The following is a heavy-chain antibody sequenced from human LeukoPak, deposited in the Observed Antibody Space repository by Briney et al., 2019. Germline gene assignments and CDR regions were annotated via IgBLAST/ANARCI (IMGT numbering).Heavy chain of an antibody. CDR1: GFTFSSYS. CDR3: ARDFYDILTGYFGNTIDY. V-gene: IGHV3-48*04. J-gene: IGHJ4*02. CDR2: ISSSSSTI. Sequence: GGSLRLSCAASGFTFSSYSMNWVRQAAGKGLEGVSYISSSSSTIYYADSVKGRFTISRDNAKNSLYLQMNSLRAEDTAVYYCARDFYDILTGYFGNTIDYWGQGTLVTVSS. D-gene: IGHD3-9*01.